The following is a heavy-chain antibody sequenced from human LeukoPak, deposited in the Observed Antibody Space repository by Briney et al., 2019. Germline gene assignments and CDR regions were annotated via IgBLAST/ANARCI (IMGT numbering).Heavy chain of an antibody. CDR1: GDSMNNYY. Sequence: PSETLSLTCTVSGDSMNNYYWSWIRQPPGKGLEWIGYIYYSGSTYYNPSLKSRVTISVDTSKNQFSLKLSSVTAADTAVYYCARDRLFHAFDIWGQGTMVTVPS. CDR2: IYYSGST. CDR3: ARDRLFHAFDI. J-gene: IGHJ3*02. D-gene: IGHD3-10*02. V-gene: IGHV4-59*12.